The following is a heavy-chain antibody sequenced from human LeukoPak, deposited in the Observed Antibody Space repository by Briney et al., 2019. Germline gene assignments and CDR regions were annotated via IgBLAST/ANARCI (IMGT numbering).Heavy chain of an antibody. D-gene: IGHD3-22*01. CDR2: MNLNSGNT. V-gene: IGHV1-8*01. CDR1: GYTFPSYD. CDR3: ARGYYASSGYYHLIAFDI. J-gene: IGHJ3*02. Sequence: ASVKVSCKASGYTFPSYDINWVRQATGQGLEWMGWMNLNSGNTGYAQKLQGRVTMTRNTSISTAYMELSSLRSDDTAVYYCARGYYASSGYYHLIAFDIRGQGTMVTVSS.